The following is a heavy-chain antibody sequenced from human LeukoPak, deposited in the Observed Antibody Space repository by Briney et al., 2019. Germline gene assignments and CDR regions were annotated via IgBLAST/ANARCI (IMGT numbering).Heavy chain of an antibody. CDR2: IWFDGNNK. V-gene: IGHV3-30*02. J-gene: IGHJ3*01. D-gene: IGHD5-24*01. Sequence: SGGSLRLSCVASGFTFSNYGMHWARQTPGKGLEWVAFIWFDGNNKDYADSVKGRFTISRDNSKNTLYLQMNSLRADDTAVYYCAMKAVPRPRLHDAFDFWGQGTVVSVSS. CDR3: AMKAVPRPRLHDAFDF. CDR1: GFTFSNYG.